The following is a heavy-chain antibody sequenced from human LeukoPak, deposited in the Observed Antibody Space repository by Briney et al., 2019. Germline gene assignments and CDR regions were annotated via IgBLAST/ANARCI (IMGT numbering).Heavy chain of an antibody. CDR3: ARAGTTGDFDY. J-gene: IGHJ4*02. CDR2: IYSGGST. D-gene: IGHD4-11*01. V-gene: IGHV3-53*01. Sequence: GGSLRLSSAASGFTVSSNYMSSVPQAPGKGREWVSVIYSGGSTYYADSVKGRFTISSDNSKNTLYLQMNSLRAEDTAVYYCARAGTTGDFDYWGQGTLVTVSS. CDR1: GFTVSSNY.